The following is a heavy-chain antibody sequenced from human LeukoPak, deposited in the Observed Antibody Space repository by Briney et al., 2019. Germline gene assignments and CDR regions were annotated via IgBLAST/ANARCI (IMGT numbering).Heavy chain of an antibody. V-gene: IGHV1-46*01. CDR3: ARAPLYSSSWPVGYFDY. D-gene: IGHD6-13*01. Sequence: ASVKVSCKASGYTFTSYYMHWVRQAPGQGLEWMGIINPSGGSTSYAQKFQGRVTMTRDTSTSTVYMELSSLRSEDTAVYYCARAPLYSSSWPVGYFDYWGQGTLVTVSS. J-gene: IGHJ4*02. CDR2: INPSGGST. CDR1: GYTFTSYY.